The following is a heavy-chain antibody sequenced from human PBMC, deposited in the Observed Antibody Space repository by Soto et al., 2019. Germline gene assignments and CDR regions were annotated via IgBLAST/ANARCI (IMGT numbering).Heavy chain of an antibody. CDR2: IYYSGST. J-gene: IGHJ6*02. V-gene: IGHV4-59*01. D-gene: IGHD6-13*01. Sequence: PSETLSLTCTVSGGSISSYYWSWIRQPPGKGLEWIGYIYYSGSTNYNPSLKSRVTISVDTSKNQFSLKLSSVTAADTAVYYCARLRHSRSWSHVKYYYYGMDVWGQGTTVTVSS. CDR3: ARLRHSRSWSHVKYYYYGMDV. CDR1: GGSISSYY.